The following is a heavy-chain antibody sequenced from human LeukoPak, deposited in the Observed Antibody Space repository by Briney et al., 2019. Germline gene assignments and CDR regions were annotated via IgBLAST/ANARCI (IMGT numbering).Heavy chain of an antibody. CDR2: INPSGTGT. V-gene: IGHV1-46*01. D-gene: IGHD5-24*01. CDR3: ATDHSMAKTAWWFDP. CDR1: GYTITNNY. J-gene: IGHJ5*02. Sequence: GASVKVSCKASGYTITNNYMHWVRQAPGQGLEWMGVINPSGTGTSYAQKFQGRITMSRDTSTSTVYMELSSLRSEDTAFYYCATDHSMAKTAWWFDPWGQGTLVTVSS.